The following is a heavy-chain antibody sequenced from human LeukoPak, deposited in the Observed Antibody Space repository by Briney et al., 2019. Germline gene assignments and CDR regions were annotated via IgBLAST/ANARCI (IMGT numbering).Heavy chain of an antibody. CDR1: GDSVSNGNYY. Sequence: SETLSLTCTVSGDSVSNGNYYWSWLRQPPGKGLEWIVYIYYSGSTYYNPSLKSRVTISVDTSKNQFSLKLSSVTAADTAVYYCARAYTDDGGYRADGWFDPWGQGTLVTVSS. J-gene: IGHJ5*02. CDR3: ARAYTDDGGYRADGWFDP. V-gene: IGHV4-30-4*08. D-gene: IGHD4-17*01. CDR2: IYYSGST.